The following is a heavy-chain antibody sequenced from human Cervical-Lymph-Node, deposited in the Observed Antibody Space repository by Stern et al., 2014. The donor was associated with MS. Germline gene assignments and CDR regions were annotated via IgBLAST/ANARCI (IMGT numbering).Heavy chain of an antibody. Sequence: VQLVQSGAEVKKPGSSVKVSCKASGGTFSNSAISWVRQAPGQGLEWMGGIIPKFGPAKYAQKFQGRVTITADDSTSTVYMQLSSLRSEDTAVFYCVSEEGSSSSLWFDPWGQGTLVTVSS. CDR2: IIPKFGPA. V-gene: IGHV1-69*01. J-gene: IGHJ5*02. CDR3: VSEEGSSSSLWFDP. CDR1: GGTFSNSA. D-gene: IGHD6-6*01.